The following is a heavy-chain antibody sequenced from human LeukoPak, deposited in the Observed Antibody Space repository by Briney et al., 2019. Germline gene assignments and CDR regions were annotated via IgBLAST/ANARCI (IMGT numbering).Heavy chain of an antibody. V-gene: IGHV3-48*01. CDR1: GFTFSSYS. CDR3: ARAHPEADY. CDR2: ISSSSSTI. J-gene: IGHJ4*02. Sequence: GGSLRLSCAASGFTFSSYSMNWVRQAPGKGLEWVSYISSSSSTIYYADSVKGRFTISRDNAKNSLYLQMNSLRAEDTAVYYCARAHPEADYWGQGTLVTVSS.